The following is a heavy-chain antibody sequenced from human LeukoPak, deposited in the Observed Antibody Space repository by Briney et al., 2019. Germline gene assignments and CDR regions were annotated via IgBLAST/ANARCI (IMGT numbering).Heavy chain of an antibody. CDR3: ATAMVTESYGRDV. D-gene: IGHD5-18*01. CDR2: IGGSGGST. Sequence: GGSLRLSCAASGFTFSSYAMRWVRQAPGKGLEWVSAIGGSGGSTYYADSVKGRFTISRDNSKNTLYLQMNSLRAEDTAVYYCATAMVTESYGRDVWGQGTTVTVSS. V-gene: IGHV3-23*01. CDR1: GFTFSSYA. J-gene: IGHJ6*02.